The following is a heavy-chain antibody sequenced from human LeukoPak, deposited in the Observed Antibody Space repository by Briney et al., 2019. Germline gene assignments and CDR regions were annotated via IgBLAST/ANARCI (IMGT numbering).Heavy chain of an antibody. V-gene: IGHV4-59*08. J-gene: IGHJ4*02. Sequence: SETLSLTCTVSGGSISSYYWSWIRQPPGNGLEWIGYIYYSGSTNYNPSLKSRVTISVDTSKNQFSLKLSSVTAADTAVYYCARHTYYYDSSGYYPNFDYWGQGTLVTVFS. CDR2: IYYSGST. CDR1: GGSISSYY. CDR3: ARHTYYYDSSGYYPNFDY. D-gene: IGHD3-22*01.